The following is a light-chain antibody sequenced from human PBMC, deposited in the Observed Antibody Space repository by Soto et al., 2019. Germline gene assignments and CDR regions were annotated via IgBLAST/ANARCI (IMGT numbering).Light chain of an antibody. CDR1: QSISSY. CDR3: QQSYSTPFT. CDR2: AAS. J-gene: IGKJ3*01. Sequence: DIQMTQSPSSLSASVGDRVTITCRASQSISSYLNWYQQKPGKAPKLLIYAASSLQRGVPSRFSGSGSGTDLTLTISILQPEDFASDYCQQSYSTPFTFGPGNKVDIK. V-gene: IGKV1-39*01.